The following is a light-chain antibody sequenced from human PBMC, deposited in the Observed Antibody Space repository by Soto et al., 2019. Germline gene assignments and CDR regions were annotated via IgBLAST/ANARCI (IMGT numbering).Light chain of an antibody. J-gene: IGLJ1*01. CDR1: RGHSNYA. Sequence: QPVLTQSPSASASLGASVNLTCTLSRGHSNYAIAWHQQQPEKGPRYLMKLNSDGSHRKGDGIPDRFSGSSSGAERYLTISSLQSVDEADYYCQTWGTGIRVFGTGTKLTVL. CDR3: QTWGTGIRV. V-gene: IGLV4-69*01. CDR2: LNSDGSH.